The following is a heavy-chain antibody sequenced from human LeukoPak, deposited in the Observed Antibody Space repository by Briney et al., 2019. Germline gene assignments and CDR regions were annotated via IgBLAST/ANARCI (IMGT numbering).Heavy chain of an antibody. CDR3: ILWFGELLDY. V-gene: IGHV3-15*01. CDR1: GFTFSNAW. J-gene: IGHJ4*02. Sequence: GGSLRLSCAASGFTFSNAWMSWVRQAPGKGLEWVGRIKSKTDGGTTDYAARVKGRFTISRDYSKNTLYLQMNSLKTEDTAVYYCILWFGELLDYWGQGTLVTVSS. D-gene: IGHD3-10*01. CDR2: IKSKTDGGTT.